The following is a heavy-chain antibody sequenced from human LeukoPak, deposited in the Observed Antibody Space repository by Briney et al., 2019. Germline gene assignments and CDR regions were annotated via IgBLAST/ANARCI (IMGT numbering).Heavy chain of an antibody. CDR1: GFTFSSYG. CDR3: AKARYGSSSWIPGVYYYYYGMDV. CDR2: IRYDGSNK. J-gene: IGHJ6*02. Sequence: GGSLRLSCAASGFTFSSYGMHWVRQAPGKGLEWVAFIRYDGSNKYYADSVKGRFTISRDDSKNTLYLQMNSLRAEDTAVYYCAKARYGSSSWIPGVYYYYYGMDVWGQGTTVTVSS. D-gene: IGHD6-13*01. V-gene: IGHV3-30*02.